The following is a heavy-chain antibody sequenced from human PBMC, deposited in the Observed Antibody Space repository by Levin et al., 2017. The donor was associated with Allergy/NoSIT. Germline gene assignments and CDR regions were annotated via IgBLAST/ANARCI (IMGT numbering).Heavy chain of an antibody. V-gene: IGHV3-9*01. J-gene: IGHJ6*02. Sequence: GGSLRLSCAASGFTFENHAMHWVRQVPGKGLEWVSGIHWNSGFIVYADSVKGRFTISRDNAKNSLYLQMTILRAGDTARYHCAKAIHTYGMFYGLDVWGQGTTVTVSS. CDR1: GFTFENHA. CDR2: IHWNSGFI. D-gene: IGHD5-18*01. CDR3: AKAIHTYGMFYGLDV.